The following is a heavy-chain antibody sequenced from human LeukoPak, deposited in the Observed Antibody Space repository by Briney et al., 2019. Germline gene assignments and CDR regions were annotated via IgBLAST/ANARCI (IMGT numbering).Heavy chain of an antibody. Sequence: GGSLRLSCAASGFTFSSYGMHWVRQAPGKGLEWVAVISYDGSNKYYADSVKGRFTISRDNSKNTLYLQMNSLRAEDTAVYYCAKGGYSSLHDYWGQGTLVTVSS. CDR2: ISYDGSNK. CDR1: GFTFSSYG. D-gene: IGHD6-19*01. V-gene: IGHV3-30*18. J-gene: IGHJ4*02. CDR3: AKGGYSSLHDY.